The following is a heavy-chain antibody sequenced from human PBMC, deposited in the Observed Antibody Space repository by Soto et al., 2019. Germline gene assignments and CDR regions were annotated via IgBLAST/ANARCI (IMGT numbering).Heavy chain of an antibody. CDR1: GFIFSSHT. CDR2: MSSTSTYI. Sequence: EVQLVESGGGLVKAGGSLRLSCAASGFIFSSHTMNWVRQAPGKGLEWVSSMSSTSTYIYYADSVRGRFTISRDNAKKPLYLQMNSLRAEDTAVYYCTKKHITMEWGMDAWGQGTTVTVSS. D-gene: IGHD3-10*01. J-gene: IGHJ6*02. CDR3: TKKHITMEWGMDA. V-gene: IGHV3-21*01.